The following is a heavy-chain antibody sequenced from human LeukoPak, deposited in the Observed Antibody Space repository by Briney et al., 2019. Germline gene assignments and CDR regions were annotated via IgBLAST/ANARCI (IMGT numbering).Heavy chain of an antibody. CDR3: ARDLGGSYYGNWFDP. CDR1: GFTFSSYS. D-gene: IGHD1-26*01. Sequence: GGSLRLSCAASGFTFSSYSLNWVRQAPGKGLEWVSSISSSRSYIYYADSVKGRFTISRDNAKNSLYLQMNSLRAEETAVYYCARDLGGSYYGNWFDPWGQGTLVTVSS. CDR2: ISSSRSYI. V-gene: IGHV3-21*01. J-gene: IGHJ5*02.